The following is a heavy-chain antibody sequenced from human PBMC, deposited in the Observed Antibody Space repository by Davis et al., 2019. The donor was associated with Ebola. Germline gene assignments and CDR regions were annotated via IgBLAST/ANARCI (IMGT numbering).Heavy chain of an antibody. CDR3: ARSGEKQLVLTWYFDL. D-gene: IGHD6-6*01. Sequence: SETLSLTCTVSGGSISSYYWSWIRQPPGKGLEWIGEINHSGSTNYNPSLKSRVTISVDTSKNQFSLKLSSVTAADTAVYYCARSGEKQLVLTWYFDLWGRGTLVTVSS. CDR1: GGSISSYY. J-gene: IGHJ2*01. CDR2: INHSGST. V-gene: IGHV4-34*01.